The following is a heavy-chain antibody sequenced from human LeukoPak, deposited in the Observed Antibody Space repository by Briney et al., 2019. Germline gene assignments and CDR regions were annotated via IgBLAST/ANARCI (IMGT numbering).Heavy chain of an antibody. J-gene: IGHJ5*02. CDR2: IYSGGST. CDR3: ARDRYYGSGSSFDP. Sequence: GGSLRLSCAASGFTVSSNYMSWVRQAPGKRLEWVSVIYSGGSTYYADSVKGRFTISRDNSKNTLYLQMNSLRAEDTAVYYCARDRYYGSGSSFDPWGQGTLVTVSS. V-gene: IGHV3-53*01. D-gene: IGHD3-10*01. CDR1: GFTVSSNY.